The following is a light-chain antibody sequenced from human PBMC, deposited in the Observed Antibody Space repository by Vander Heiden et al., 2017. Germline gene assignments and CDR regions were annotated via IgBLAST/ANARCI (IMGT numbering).Light chain of an antibody. V-gene: IGLV2-14*01. CDR3: SSFTYNTTQI. Sequence: QSALTQPASVSASPGQSITISCTGTSIDIGFYDYVSWYRQHPGKATKLLIYDVSDRPSGVSNRFSGSKSGNTASLTISGLQAEDEGDYYCSSFTYNTTQIFGGGTKVTVL. CDR2: DVS. J-gene: IGLJ2*01. CDR1: SIDIGFYDY.